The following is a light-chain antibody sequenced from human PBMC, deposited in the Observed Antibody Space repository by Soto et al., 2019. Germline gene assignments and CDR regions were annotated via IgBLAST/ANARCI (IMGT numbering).Light chain of an antibody. Sequence: EIVMTQSPATLSVSPGERATLSCWASQSVSSNLAWYQQKPGQAPRLLIYGASTRATGIPARFSGSGSGTEFTLTISSLQSEDFAVYYCQQYNNWPQVTFGGGTKVDIK. CDR1: QSVSSN. J-gene: IGKJ4*01. CDR3: QQYNNWPQVT. V-gene: IGKV3-15*01. CDR2: GAS.